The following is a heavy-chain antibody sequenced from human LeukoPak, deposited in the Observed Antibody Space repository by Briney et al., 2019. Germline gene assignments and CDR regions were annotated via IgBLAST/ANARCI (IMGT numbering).Heavy chain of an antibody. CDR2: IYYSGST. V-gene: IGHV4-31*03. Sequence: SETLSLTCTVSGGSISSGGYYWSWIRQHPGKGLEWIGYIYYSGSTYYNPSLKSRVTISVDTSKNQFSLKLSSVTAADTAVYYCARDGRQLWNYYGMDVWGQGTTVTVSS. CDR3: ARDGRQLWNYYGMDV. J-gene: IGHJ6*02. D-gene: IGHD5-18*01. CDR1: GGSISSGGYY.